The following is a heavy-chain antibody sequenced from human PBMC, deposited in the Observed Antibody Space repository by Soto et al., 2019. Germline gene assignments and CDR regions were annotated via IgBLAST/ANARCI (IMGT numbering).Heavy chain of an antibody. J-gene: IGHJ2*01. V-gene: IGHV3-23*01. Sequence: EVQLLESGGGLVQPGGSLRLSCAASGFTFSSYAMSWVRQAPGKGLEWVSAISGSGGSTYYADSVKGRFTISRDNSKNTLYLEMNSLRAEDAAVYYCAREWLLENWYFDLWGRGTLVTVSS. CDR3: AREWLLENWYFDL. CDR1: GFTFSSYA. D-gene: IGHD6-19*01. CDR2: ISGSGGST.